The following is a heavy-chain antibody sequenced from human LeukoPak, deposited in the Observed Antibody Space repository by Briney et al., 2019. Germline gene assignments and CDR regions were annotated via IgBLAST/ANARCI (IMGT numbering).Heavy chain of an antibody. V-gene: IGHV3-48*03. CDR2: ISSRGGTI. CDR1: GFTFSSYE. D-gene: IGHD6-19*01. J-gene: IGHJ4*02. CDR3: ARISGWYCDY. Sequence: GGSLTLSCAASGFTFSSYEMNWVRQAPGEGLEWISYISSRGGTIKYADSVKGRFTISRDNAKNSLYLQMNSLRAEDTAVYYCARISGWYCDYWGQGTLVTVSS.